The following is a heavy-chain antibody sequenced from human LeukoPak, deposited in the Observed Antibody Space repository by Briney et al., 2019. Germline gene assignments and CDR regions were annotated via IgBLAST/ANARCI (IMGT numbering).Heavy chain of an antibody. CDR3: VRSPRDGYNDRYYFDY. CDR1: GGSISSDAYS. Sequence: PSETLSLTCGVSGGSISSDAYSWSWIRQPPGTGLEWIGYIYYSGGTYYNPSLKSRVVISMDTSKNKFSLKLTSVTAADTAVYYCVRSPRDGYNDRYYFDYWGQGTLVTVSS. J-gene: IGHJ4*02. CDR2: IYYSGGT. V-gene: IGHV4-30-4*07. D-gene: IGHD5-24*01.